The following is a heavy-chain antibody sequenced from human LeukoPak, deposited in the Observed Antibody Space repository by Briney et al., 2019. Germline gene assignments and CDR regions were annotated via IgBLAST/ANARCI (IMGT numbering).Heavy chain of an antibody. J-gene: IGHJ4*02. Sequence: PGGSLRLSCAASGFTFSSFWMNWLRQASGKGLEWVANIKQDGSEKYYADSVKGRFTISRDNAKNSLFLQMNSLRAEDTAVYYCAREGDISVITYAYWGQGTLVTVSS. V-gene: IGHV3-7*01. CDR2: IKQDGSEK. CDR3: AREGDISVITYAY. CDR1: GFTFSSFW. D-gene: IGHD5-12*01.